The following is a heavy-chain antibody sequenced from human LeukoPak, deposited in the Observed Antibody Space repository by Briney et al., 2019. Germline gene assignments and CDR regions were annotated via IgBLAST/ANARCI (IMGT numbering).Heavy chain of an antibody. J-gene: IGHJ3*02. CDR1: GGSISSGGYY. V-gene: IGHV4-61*08. CDR2: IYYSGST. Sequence: SQTLSLTCTVSGGSISSGGYYWSWIRQHPGKGLEWIGHIYYSGSTNYNPSLKSRVTISIDASKNQFSLKLSSVTAADTVVYYCARRSVTLDAFDIWGQGTMVTVSS. CDR3: ARRSVTLDAFDI. D-gene: IGHD4-17*01.